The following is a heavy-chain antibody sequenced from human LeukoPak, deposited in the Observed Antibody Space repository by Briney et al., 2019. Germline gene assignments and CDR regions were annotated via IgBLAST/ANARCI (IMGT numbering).Heavy chain of an antibody. Sequence: PGGSLRLSCTASGFTFSSYGMHWVRQAPGKGLEWVSFITYDGTKKYYAGSVKGRFTLSRDNSKNTVFLQMNSLRVEDTAVYYCAKDPLSVDYYGDAGLYYFDHWGQGTLVTVSS. CDR3: AKDPLSVDYYGDAGLYYFDH. V-gene: IGHV3-30*02. CDR2: ITYDGTKK. J-gene: IGHJ4*02. CDR1: GFTFSSYG. D-gene: IGHD3-10*01.